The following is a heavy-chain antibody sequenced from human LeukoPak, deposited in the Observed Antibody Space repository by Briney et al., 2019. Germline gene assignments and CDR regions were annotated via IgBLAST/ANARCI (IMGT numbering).Heavy chain of an antibody. CDR2: IIPIFGAA. V-gene: IGHV1-69*13. J-gene: IGHJ6*02. CDR3: SLGYCSSTSCYGIHYYYYYGMDV. D-gene: IGHD2-2*01. CDR1: GYTFTSYG. Sequence: SVKVSCKASGYTFTSYGISWVRQAPGQGLEWMGGIIPIFGAANYAQKFQGRVTITADESTSTAYMELSSLRSEDTAVYYCSLGYCSSTSCYGIHYYYYYGMDVWGQGTTVTVSS.